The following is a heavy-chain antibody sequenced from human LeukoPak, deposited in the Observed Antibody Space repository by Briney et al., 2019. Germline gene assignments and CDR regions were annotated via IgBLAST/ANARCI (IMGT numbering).Heavy chain of an antibody. V-gene: IGHV4-34*01. J-gene: IGHJ5*02. D-gene: IGHD6-19*01. CDR3: ARGLWYSGSGPYFDP. CDR1: GGSFSGYY. CDR2: INHSGST. Sequence: SETLSLTCAVYGGSFSGYYWSWIRQPPGKGLEWIGEINHSGSTNYNPSLKSRVTISVDTSKNQFSLKPSSVTAADTAVYYCARGLWYSGSGPYFDPWGQGTLVTVSS.